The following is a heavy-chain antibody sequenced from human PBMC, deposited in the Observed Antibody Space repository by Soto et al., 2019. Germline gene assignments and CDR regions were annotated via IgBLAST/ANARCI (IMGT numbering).Heavy chain of an antibody. Sequence: QITLKESGPTLVKPTQTLTLTCSFSGSSLSTNGVGVAWIRQPPGKALEWLALIYWDDDRRYHPCLKSRLTITTDTSKNQVVLTMTNTDPVDTATYYCAHRPSTAPGYFDYWGQGTLVTVSS. CDR3: AHRPSTAPGYFDY. D-gene: IGHD2-15*01. CDR2: IYWDDDR. CDR1: GSSLSTNGVG. V-gene: IGHV2-5*02. J-gene: IGHJ4*02.